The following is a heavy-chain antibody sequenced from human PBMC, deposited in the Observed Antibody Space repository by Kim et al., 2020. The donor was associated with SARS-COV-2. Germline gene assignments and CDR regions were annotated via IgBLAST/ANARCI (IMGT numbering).Heavy chain of an antibody. CDR3: ARVAADDYSNSAGYFDY. V-gene: IGHV4-4*02. CDR2: IYHSGST. D-gene: IGHD4-4*01. Sequence: SETLSLTCAVSGGSISSSNWWSWVRQPPGKGLEWIGEIYHSGSTNYNPSLKSRVTISVDKSKNQFSLKLSSVTAADTAVYYCARVAADDYSNSAGYFDYWGQGTLVTVSS. CDR1: GGSISSSNW. J-gene: IGHJ4*02.